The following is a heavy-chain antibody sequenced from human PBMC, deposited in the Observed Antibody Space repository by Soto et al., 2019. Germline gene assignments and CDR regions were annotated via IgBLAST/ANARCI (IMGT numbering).Heavy chain of an antibody. J-gene: IGHJ4*02. CDR2: IWSDGSIK. CDR3: ARGNIKTFGVLITIPFDY. V-gene: IGHV3-33*01. Sequence: LRLSCAASGFIFSDFGMHWVRQAPGKGLEWVAVIWSDGSIKYYADSVKGRFSISRDNDNDTLYLRMDSLRADDTAVYYCARGNIKTFGVLITIPFDYWGQGTLVTVSS. D-gene: IGHD3-3*01. CDR1: GFIFSDFG.